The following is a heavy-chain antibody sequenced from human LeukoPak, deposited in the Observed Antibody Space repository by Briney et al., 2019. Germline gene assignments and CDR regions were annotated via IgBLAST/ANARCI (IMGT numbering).Heavy chain of an antibody. J-gene: IGHJ6*03. V-gene: IGHV4-59*01. D-gene: IGHD6-19*01. CDR2: IYYSGST. Sequence: PSETLSLTCTVSGGSISSYYWSWIRQPPGKGLEGIGYIYYSGSTNYNPSLKSRVTISVDTSKNQFSLKLSSVAGADTAVYYCARAVAGSPYYYYYMDVWGKGTTVTVS. CDR3: ARAVAGSPYYYYYMDV. CDR1: GGSISSYY.